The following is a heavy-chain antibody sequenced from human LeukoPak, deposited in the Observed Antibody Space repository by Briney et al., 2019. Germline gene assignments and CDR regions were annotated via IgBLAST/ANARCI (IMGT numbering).Heavy chain of an antibody. J-gene: IGHJ4*02. D-gene: IGHD3-10*01. V-gene: IGHV3-9*01. CDR1: GFTFDDYA. CDR3: ARVHYYGSGTPWDLEPWFDY. CDR2: ISWNSGSI. Sequence: PGRSLRLSCAASGFTFDDYAMHWVRQAPGKGLEWVSGISWNSGSIGYADSVKGRFTISRDNSKNTLYLQMNSLRAEDTAVYYCARVHYYGSGTPWDLEPWFDYWGQGTLVTVSS.